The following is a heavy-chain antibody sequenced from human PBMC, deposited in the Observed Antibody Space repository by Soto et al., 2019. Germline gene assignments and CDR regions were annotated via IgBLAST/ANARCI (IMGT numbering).Heavy chain of an antibody. CDR3: ARGNYDILAGYGLGTDL. V-gene: IGHV4-4*02. D-gene: IGHD3-9*01. J-gene: IGHJ5*02. Sequence: QVQLQESGPGLVKPSGTLSLTCAVSGGSISSSNWWSWVRQPPGKGLEWIGEIYHSGSTNYNPSLKSRITISVDKPKNQFSLKLSSVTAADTAVYYCARGNYDILAGYGLGTDLWGQGTLVTVSS. CDR1: GGSISSSNW. CDR2: IYHSGST.